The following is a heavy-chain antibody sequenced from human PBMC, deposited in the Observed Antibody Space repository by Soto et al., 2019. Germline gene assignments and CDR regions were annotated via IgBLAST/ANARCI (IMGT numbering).Heavy chain of an antibody. CDR1: DCSISNSY. D-gene: IGHD2-2*01. J-gene: IGHJ4*02. CDR3: ARDGGYSISTSCSLDE. Sequence: GTLSLTCTASDCSISNSYWSWIRQPPGKGLEWVGYVYYSGNTSYTPSPKSRVTISVDTSKNQFSLKLNSVTAADTAVYYCARDGGYSISTSCSLDEWGEVTLVTVS. CDR2: VYYSGNT. V-gene: IGHV4-59*01.